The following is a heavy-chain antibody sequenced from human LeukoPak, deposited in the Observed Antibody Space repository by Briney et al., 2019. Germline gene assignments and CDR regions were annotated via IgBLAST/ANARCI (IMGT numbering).Heavy chain of an antibody. Sequence: SETLSLTCTVSGGSISSYYWSWIRQPAGKGLEWIGHIYTSGSTNYNPSLKGRVTMSVDTSKNQFSLKLSSVTAADTAVYYCARGSKPGDCHDYWGQGTLVTVSS. CDR1: GGSISSYY. D-gene: IGHD2-21*02. CDR3: ARGSKPGDCHDY. CDR2: IYTSGST. V-gene: IGHV4-4*07. J-gene: IGHJ4*02.